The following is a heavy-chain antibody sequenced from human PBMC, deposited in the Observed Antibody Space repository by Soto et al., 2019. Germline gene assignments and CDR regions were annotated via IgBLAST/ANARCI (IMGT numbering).Heavy chain of an antibody. CDR2: TYYGSKWYN. CDR1: GDSVSSNSAA. V-gene: IGHV6-1*01. Sequence: PSQTLSLTCVISGDSVSSNSAAWNWIRQSPSRGLEWLGRTYYGSKWYNDYAVSVKSRITINPDTSKNQFSLQLNSVTPEDTAVYYCARDKGQQLVAGDFDYWGQGTLVTVSS. J-gene: IGHJ4*02. CDR3: ARDKGQQLVAGDFDY. D-gene: IGHD6-13*01.